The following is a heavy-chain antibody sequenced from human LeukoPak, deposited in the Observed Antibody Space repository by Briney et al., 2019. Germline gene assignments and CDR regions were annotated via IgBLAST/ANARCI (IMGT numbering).Heavy chain of an antibody. J-gene: IGHJ4*02. CDR2: ISSSSSDT. CDR3: ARGSRTIELGDDY. CDR1: GFTFSSYW. V-gene: IGHV3-11*06. Sequence: GGSLRLSCAASGFTFSSYWMHWIRQAPGKGLEWVSYISSSSSDTNYADSVKGRFTISRDNAKNSLYLQMNSLRAEDTAVYYCARGSRTIELGDDYWGQGTLVTVSS. D-gene: IGHD5-24*01.